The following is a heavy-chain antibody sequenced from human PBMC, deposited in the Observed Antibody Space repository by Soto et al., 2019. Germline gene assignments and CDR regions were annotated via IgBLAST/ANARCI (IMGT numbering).Heavy chain of an antibody. CDR2: INHSGST. V-gene: IGHV4-34*01. CDR3: ARGRQKRYFDY. J-gene: IGHJ4*02. CDR1: GGSFSGYY. Sequence: SETLSLTCAVYGGSFSGYYWSWIRQPPGKGLEWIGEINHSGSTNYNPSLKSRVTISVDTSKNQFSLKLSSVTAADTAVYYCARGRQKRYFDYWGQGTLVTVSS.